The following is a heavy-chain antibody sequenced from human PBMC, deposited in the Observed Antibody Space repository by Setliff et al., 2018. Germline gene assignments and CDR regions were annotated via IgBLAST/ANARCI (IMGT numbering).Heavy chain of an antibody. CDR3: ARDCSAGICQVDY. J-gene: IGHJ4*02. D-gene: IGHD2-15*01. Sequence: GESLKISCKGFGYSFTSHWIGWVRQMPRKGLEWMGIIYPGDSDTRYSPSFQGQVTISADKSISTAYLQWSSLRASDTATYYCARDCSAGICQVDYWGQGTPVTVSS. CDR1: GYSFTSHW. CDR2: IYPGDSDT. V-gene: IGHV5-51*01.